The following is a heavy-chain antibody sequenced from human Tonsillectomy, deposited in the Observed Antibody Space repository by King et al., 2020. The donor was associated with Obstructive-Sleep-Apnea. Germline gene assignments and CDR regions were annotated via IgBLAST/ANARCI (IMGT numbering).Heavy chain of an antibody. CDR2: IHHSGST. Sequence: QLQESGPGLVKPSETLSLTCTVSGGSISTYYWTWIRQPPGKGLEWIGYIHHSGSTSYNPSLNSGVTISVDTSKKQFSLSLSSVTAADTAVYYCAALNYYDTSGYVFDYWCQGTLVTVSS. D-gene: IGHD3-22*01. J-gene: IGHJ4*02. V-gene: IGHV4-59*08. CDR3: AALNYYDTSGYVFDY. CDR1: GGSISTYY.